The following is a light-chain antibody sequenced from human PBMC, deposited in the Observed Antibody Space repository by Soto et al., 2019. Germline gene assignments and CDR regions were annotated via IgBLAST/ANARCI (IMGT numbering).Light chain of an antibody. CDR2: RNN. CDR1: SSNIGSNS. CDR3: AAWDDSLSGPV. J-gene: IGLJ2*01. V-gene: IGLV1-47*01. Sequence: QSVLTQPPSASGTTGPRVTISCSGSSSNIGSNSVYWYQQLPGTAPKLLIYRNNQRPSGVPDRFSGSKSGTSASLAISGLRSEDEADYYCAAWDDSLSGPVFGGGTKLTVL.